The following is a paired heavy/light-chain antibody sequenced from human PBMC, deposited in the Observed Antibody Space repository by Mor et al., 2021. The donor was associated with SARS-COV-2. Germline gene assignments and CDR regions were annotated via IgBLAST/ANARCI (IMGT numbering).Heavy chain of an antibody. J-gene: IGHJ6*02. D-gene: IGHD2-8*02. CDR3: AKVIDKTGGPGFFGMDV. Sequence: EVQLLESGGGFVQPGGSLRLSCAASGFTFGSYAMNWVRQAPGKGLEWVSGISDNGGASYYAASVKVRFTISRDNSKNTLSLQMNSLRAEDTALYYCAKVIDKTGGPGFFGMDVWGQGTTVIVSS. CDR2: ISDNGGAS. V-gene: IGHV3-23*01. CDR1: GFTFGSYA.
Light chain of an antibody. Sequence: DIQMTQSPSSLSASVGDRVTITCRANQNIRNYLNWYQQKPGKAPKLLIYAASSLHSGVPPRFSGSGSGTDFTLTISSLQPEDFATYYCQQSYESLRTFGPGTKVDI. V-gene: IGKV1-39*01. J-gene: IGKJ3*01. CDR3: QQSYESLRT. CDR2: AAS. CDR1: QNIRNY.